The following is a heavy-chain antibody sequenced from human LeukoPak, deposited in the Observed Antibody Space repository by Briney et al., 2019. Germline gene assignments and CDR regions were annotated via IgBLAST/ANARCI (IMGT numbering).Heavy chain of an antibody. CDR3: ARDRGSGSYDPPDY. CDR2: ISSSGSTI. Sequence: GGSLRLSCAASGFTFCSYKMNWVRRAPGKGLEWVSYISSSGSTIYYADSVKGRFTISRDNAKNSLYLQMNSLRAEDTAVYYCARDRGSGSYDPPDYWGQGTLVTVSS. J-gene: IGHJ4*02. CDR1: GFTFCSYK. D-gene: IGHD1-26*01. V-gene: IGHV3-48*03.